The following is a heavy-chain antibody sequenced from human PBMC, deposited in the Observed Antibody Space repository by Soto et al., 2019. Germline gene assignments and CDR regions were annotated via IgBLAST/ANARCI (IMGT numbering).Heavy chain of an antibody. CDR3: ARGNIFWCDYSWVRRWFAP. CDR2: INHSRST. J-gene: IGHJ5*02. Sequence: QVQLQQWGAGLLRPSETLSLTCGVYGGSFSGYYWSWIRQTPGKGLEWIGEINHSRSTNYNPSLKICVAISMATSKNHFSVRWASVTAAAAAVYCWARGNIFWCDYSWVRRWFAPWGQGAPVPGSS. CDR1: GGSFSGYY. V-gene: IGHV4-34*01. D-gene: IGHD3-3*01.